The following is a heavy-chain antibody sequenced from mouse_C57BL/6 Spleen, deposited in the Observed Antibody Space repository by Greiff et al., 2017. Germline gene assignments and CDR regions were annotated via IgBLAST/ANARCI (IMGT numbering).Heavy chain of an antibody. Sequence: EVKVEESGPGLVKPSQSLSLTCSVTGYSITSGYYWNWIRQFPGNKLEWMGYISYDGSNNYNPSLKNRISITRDTSKNQFFLKLNSVTTEDTATYYGARGSSYEWYFDVWGTGTTVTVSS. J-gene: IGHJ1*03. CDR1: GYSITSGYY. CDR2: ISYDGSN. CDR3: ARGSSYEWYFDV. D-gene: IGHD1-1*01. V-gene: IGHV3-6*01.